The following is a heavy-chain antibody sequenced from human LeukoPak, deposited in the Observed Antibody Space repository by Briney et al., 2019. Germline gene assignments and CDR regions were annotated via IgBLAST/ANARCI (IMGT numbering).Heavy chain of an antibody. CDR3: ARFKDSSGWYYFDY. CDR2: IIPILGIA. D-gene: IGHD6-19*01. CDR1: GGTFSSYA. V-gene: IGHV1-69*04. Sequence: SVKVSCKASGGTFSSYAISWVRQAPEQGLEWMGRIIPILGIANYAQKFQGRVTITADKSTSTAYMELSSLRSEDTAVYYCARFKDSSGWYYFDYWGQGTLFTVSS. J-gene: IGHJ4*02.